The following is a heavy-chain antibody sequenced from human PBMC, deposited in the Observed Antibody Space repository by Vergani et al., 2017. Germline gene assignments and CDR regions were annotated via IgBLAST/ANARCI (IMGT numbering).Heavy chain of an antibody. D-gene: IGHD4-17*01. V-gene: IGHV4-61*02. CDR2: IYTSWAT. J-gene: IGHJ3*01. CDR3: ARDDGEYDKDALDV. Sequence: QVQLQESCPGLVKPSQTLSLTFSVSGGSFSTGGQSWTWLRQSAGKGLERIGRIYTSWATNYNPSLRSRAIMSVDASKKQYSRKLTSVTAADTSVYYCARDDGEYDKDALDVWGQGTKVTVTS. CDR1: GGSFSTGGQS.